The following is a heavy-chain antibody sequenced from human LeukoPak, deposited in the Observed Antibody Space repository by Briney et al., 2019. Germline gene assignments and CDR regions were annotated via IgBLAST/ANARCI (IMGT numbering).Heavy chain of an antibody. J-gene: IGHJ5*02. D-gene: IGHD3-10*01. Sequence: SETLSLTCTVSGGSISSGDYYWSWIRQPPGKGLEWIGYIYYSGSTYYNPSLKSRVTISVDTSKNQLSLKLSSVTAADTAVYYCARSTLWFEELPYNCFDPWGQGTLVTVSS. CDR2: IYYSGST. CDR1: GGSISSGDYY. V-gene: IGHV4-30-4*01. CDR3: ARSTLWFEELPYNCFDP.